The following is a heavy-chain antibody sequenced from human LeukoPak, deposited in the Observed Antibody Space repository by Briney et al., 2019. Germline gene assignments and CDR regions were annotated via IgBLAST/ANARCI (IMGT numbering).Heavy chain of an antibody. CDR3: ARGRWELRGGYFDY. Sequence: ASVKVSCKASGAIFSNYPITWVRQAPGQGLGWMGRIITIFGTVNYAQKFQGRVTIIADKSTSTAYMELSSLRSEDTAVYYCARGRWELRGGYFDYWGQGTLVTVSS. CDR2: IITIFGTV. V-gene: IGHV1-69*06. D-gene: IGHD1-26*01. J-gene: IGHJ4*02. CDR1: GAIFSNYP.